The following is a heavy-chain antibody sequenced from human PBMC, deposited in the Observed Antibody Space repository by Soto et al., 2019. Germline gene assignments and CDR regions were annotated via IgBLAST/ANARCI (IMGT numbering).Heavy chain of an antibody. J-gene: IGHJ4*02. CDR1: GGSITDYY. D-gene: IGHD7-27*01. Sequence: QVHLQESGPGLLRPSETLSLTCTVSGGSITDYYWSWIRQPPGKKLVSIGYIYYSGNTDYNPSRKARVTISQKTSNNQFSVNRKMKSVTAADKDVYYCSKTGDPNLVGYWGQGTLVTVSS. CDR2: IYYSGNT. CDR3: SKTGDPNLVGY. V-gene: IGHV4-59*03.